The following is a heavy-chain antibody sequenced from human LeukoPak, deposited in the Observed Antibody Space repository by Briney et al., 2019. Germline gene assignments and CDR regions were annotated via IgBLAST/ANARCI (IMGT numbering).Heavy chain of an antibody. Sequence: SETLSLTCTVSGGSISSYYWSWIRQPPGKGLEWIGYIYYSGCTNYNPSLKSRVTISVDTSKNQFSLKLSSVTAADTAVYYCARDGPYGSGSYYFDYWGQGTLVTVSS. CDR2: IYYSGCT. CDR1: GGSISSYY. J-gene: IGHJ4*02. CDR3: ARDGPYGSGSYYFDY. D-gene: IGHD3-10*01. V-gene: IGHV4-59*01.